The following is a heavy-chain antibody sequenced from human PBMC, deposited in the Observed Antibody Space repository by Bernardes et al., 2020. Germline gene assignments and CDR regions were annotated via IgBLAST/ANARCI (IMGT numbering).Heavy chain of an antibody. CDR1: GFTFSTSW. CDR2: IHSDGTTT. J-gene: IGHJ4*02. Sequence: SRIFSCAASGFTFSTSWMHWVRQTPGEGLVWVSGIHSDGTTTTSADSAKGRFTISRDNAKNTLYLQLNSLRVEDTAVYYCARDAYSSGWYDPFDCWGQGTLVTVSS. D-gene: IGHD6-19*01. CDR3: ARDAYSSGWYDPFDC. V-gene: IGHV3-74*01.